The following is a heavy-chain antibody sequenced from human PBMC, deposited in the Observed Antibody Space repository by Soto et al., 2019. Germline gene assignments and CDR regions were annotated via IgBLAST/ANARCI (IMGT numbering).Heavy chain of an antibody. Sequence: QLQLQESGPGLVKASETLSLTCNVSGGSISSSRSYWAWIRQPPGKGLEWIANLFYSGSTYYNPSLASRVTVCGDTSKNQFSLKLSSVTAADTAVYYCARQPTAAGMALWFDPWSQGTLVTVSS. CDR2: LFYSGST. V-gene: IGHV4-39*01. CDR1: GGSISSSRSY. J-gene: IGHJ5*02. D-gene: IGHD6-13*01. CDR3: ARQPTAAGMALWFDP.